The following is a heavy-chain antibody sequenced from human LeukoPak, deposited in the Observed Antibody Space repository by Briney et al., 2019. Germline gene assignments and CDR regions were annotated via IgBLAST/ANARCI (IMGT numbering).Heavy chain of an antibody. D-gene: IGHD7-27*01. J-gene: IGHJ4*02. Sequence: GGSLRLSCAASGFIFSHYGMDWVRQAPGKGLEWVSGITSRSTTYYADSVKGRFTISRDNSKNMVWLQINSPTAEDTATYYCAKDGNWARFEDWGQGTLVTVSS. CDR1: GFIFSHYG. CDR3: AKDGNWARFED. CDR2: ITSRSTT. V-gene: IGHV3-23*01.